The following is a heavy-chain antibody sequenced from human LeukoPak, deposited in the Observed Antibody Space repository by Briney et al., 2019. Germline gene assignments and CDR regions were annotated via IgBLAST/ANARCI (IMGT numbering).Heavy chain of an antibody. D-gene: IGHD1-26*01. CDR1: GFTFSSYS. Sequence: GGSLRLSCAASGFTFSSYSMNWVRQAPGKGLEWVSSISSSSSYIYFADSVKGRFTISRDNAKNSLYLQMNSLRAEDTAVYYCARGRYSGSYYGEYFQHWGQGTLVTVSS. CDR2: ISSSSSYI. V-gene: IGHV3-21*01. J-gene: IGHJ1*01. CDR3: ARGRYSGSYYGEYFQH.